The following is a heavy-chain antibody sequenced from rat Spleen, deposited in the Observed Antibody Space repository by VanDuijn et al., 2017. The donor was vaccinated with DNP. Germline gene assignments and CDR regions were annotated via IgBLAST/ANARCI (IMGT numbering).Heavy chain of an antibody. Sequence: QVQLKESGPGLVQPSRTLSLTCTVSGFSLSSYGVSWVRQPPGEGLEWIAVIWTAGSTYYNSALKSRLSISRDTSKSQVFLRMNSLQTEDTAIYFCTREREPNNNPYYFDCWGQGVMVTVSS. CDR3: TREREPNNNPYYFDC. V-gene: IGHV2-15*01. J-gene: IGHJ2*01. D-gene: IGHD1-10*01. CDR1: GFSLSSYG. CDR2: IWTAGST.